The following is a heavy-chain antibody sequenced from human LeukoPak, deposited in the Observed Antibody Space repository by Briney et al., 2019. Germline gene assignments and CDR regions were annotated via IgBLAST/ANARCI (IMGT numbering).Heavy chain of an antibody. D-gene: IGHD3-16*02. Sequence: EASVKVSCKASGYTFTGYYIHWVRQAPGQGLEWLGSIFPNTGDTRYAQKFQGRVTMTRDTSISTASMELRRLKSDDSAVYYCARDSGWGNYRSVDYFDYWGQGTLVTVSS. CDR3: ARDSGWGNYRSVDYFDY. V-gene: IGHV1-2*02. CDR2: IFPNTGDT. CDR1: GYTFTGYY. J-gene: IGHJ4*02.